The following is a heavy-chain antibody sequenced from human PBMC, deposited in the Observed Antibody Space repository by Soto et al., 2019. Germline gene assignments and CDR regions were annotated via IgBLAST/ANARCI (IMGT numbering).Heavy chain of an antibody. Sequence: WETLSLTCAVSGGSISSDYWWTGVRQPPGKGLEWIAEMYHSGSTNYNPSLKSRVTMSVDKSKNQISLKLSSVTAADTAVYYCARVLSSGWSRFDYWGQATLVTVSS. CDR2: MYHSGST. V-gene: IGHV4-4*02. CDR1: GGSISSDYW. D-gene: IGHD6-19*01. CDR3: ARVLSSGWSRFDY. J-gene: IGHJ4*02.